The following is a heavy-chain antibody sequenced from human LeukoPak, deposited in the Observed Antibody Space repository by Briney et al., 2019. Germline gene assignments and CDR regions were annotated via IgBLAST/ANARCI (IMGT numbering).Heavy chain of an antibody. CDR2: IRYDGSNK. D-gene: IGHD2-15*01. V-gene: IGHV3-30*02. Sequence: GGSLRLSCAASGFTFSSYGMHWVRQAPGKGLEWVAFIRYDGSNKYYADSVKGRFTISRDNSKNTLYLQMNSLRAEDTAVYYCAKDLAGAWWDAGYAFDIWGQGTMVTVSS. CDR3: AKDLAGAWWDAGYAFDI. CDR1: GFTFSSYG. J-gene: IGHJ3*02.